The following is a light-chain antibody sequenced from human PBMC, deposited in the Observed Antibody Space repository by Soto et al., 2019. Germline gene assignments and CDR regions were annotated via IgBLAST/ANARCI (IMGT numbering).Light chain of an antibody. CDR3: QQYGNSPIT. Sequence: IVLTQSPATLSLSPGARATLSCRTSQSVSNNYLAWYQQKPGQAPRLLIDGASSRATGVPDRFSGTGSGTDFTLTISRLEPEDFAVFYCQQYGNSPITFGQGTRLEIK. V-gene: IGKV3-20*01. CDR2: GAS. J-gene: IGKJ5*01. CDR1: QSVSNNY.